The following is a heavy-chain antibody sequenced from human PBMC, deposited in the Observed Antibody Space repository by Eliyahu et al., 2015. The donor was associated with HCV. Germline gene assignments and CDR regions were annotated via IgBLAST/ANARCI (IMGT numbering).Heavy chain of an antibody. J-gene: IGHJ3*02. D-gene: IGHD2-15*01. CDR2: SDHSGST. Sequence: QVQLQESGPGLVKPSETLSLTCTVSGYSXSSDYLWGWIRQPPGKGLEWIGSSDHSGSTYYNRSLKSRVTIXVDTSKNQFSLKMTSVTAADTAXYYCAREQPVAAWDCSGGTCNGAGGAFDIWGQGTVVTVSS. CDR3: AREQPVAAWDCSGGTCNGAGGAFDI. V-gene: IGHV4-38-2*02. CDR1: GYSXSSDYL.